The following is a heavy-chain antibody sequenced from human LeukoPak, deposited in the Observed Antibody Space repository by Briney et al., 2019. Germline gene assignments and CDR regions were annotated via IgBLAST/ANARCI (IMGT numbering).Heavy chain of an antibody. CDR2: INHSGST. J-gene: IGHJ4*02. CDR3: ARGPQDYYGSGSYDY. D-gene: IGHD3-10*01. Sequence: SQTLSLTCTVSGGSISSGGYYWSWIRQPPGKGLEWIGEINHSGSTNYNPSLKSRVTISVDTSKNQFSLKLSSVTAADTAVYYCARGPQDYYGSGSYDYWGQGTLVTVSS. V-gene: IGHV4-30-2*01. CDR1: GGSISSGGYY.